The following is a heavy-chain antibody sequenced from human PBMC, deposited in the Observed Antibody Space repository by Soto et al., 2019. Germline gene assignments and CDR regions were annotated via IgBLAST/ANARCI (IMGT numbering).Heavy chain of an antibody. Sequence: QIQLVQSEGEVKKPGASVKVSCKTSGYTFSNYGVSWVRQAPGQGLELMGWLNTYNGNTKYAQKCQGRVTMTTDTSANTAYVELRSIRSDDTAVYYCARAQTPTESDLWGQGTLFIVS. CDR3: ARAQTPTESDL. CDR1: GYTFSNYG. CDR2: LNTYNGNT. J-gene: IGHJ4*02. V-gene: IGHV1-18*01. D-gene: IGHD4-4*01.